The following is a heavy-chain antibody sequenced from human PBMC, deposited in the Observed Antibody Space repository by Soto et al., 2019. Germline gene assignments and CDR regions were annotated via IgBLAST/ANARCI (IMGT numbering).Heavy chain of an antibody. CDR1: GFTFSSYW. CDR2: INSDGSST. J-gene: IGHJ3*01. D-gene: IGHD3-3*01. Sequence: GGSLRLSCAASGFTFSSYWMHWVRQAPGKGLVWVSRINSDGSSTSYADSVKGRFTISRDNAKNTLYLQMNSLRAEDTAVYYCARARDYDFWSGYIGPNDALDFSGQGSMVIVSS. V-gene: IGHV3-74*01. CDR3: ARARDYDFWSGYIGPNDALDF.